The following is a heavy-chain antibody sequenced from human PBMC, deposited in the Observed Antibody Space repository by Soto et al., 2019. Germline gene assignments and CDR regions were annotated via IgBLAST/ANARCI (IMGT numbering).Heavy chain of an antibody. J-gene: IGHJ6*02. D-gene: IGHD3-10*01. CDR1: GFTFSSYG. Sequence: PGGSLRLSCAASGFTFSSYGMHWVRQAPGKGLEWVAVISYDGSNKYYADSVKGRFTISRDNSKNTLYLQMNSLRAEDTAVYYCAKSRSSYYYYGMDVWGQGTKVTVSS. CDR2: ISYDGSNK. V-gene: IGHV3-30*18. CDR3: AKSRSSYYYYGMDV.